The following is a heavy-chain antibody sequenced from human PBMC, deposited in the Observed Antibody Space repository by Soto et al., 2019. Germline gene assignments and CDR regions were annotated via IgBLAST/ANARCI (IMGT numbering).Heavy chain of an antibody. D-gene: IGHD6-13*01. CDR3: ARAETSGIHYFDY. Sequence: PGGSLRLSCAASGFTFSSYSMNWVRQAPGKGLEWVSSISSSSSYIYYADSVKGRFTISRDNAKISLRLKSVTAADTAVYYCARAETSGIHYFDYWGQGSLVTVSS. J-gene: IGHJ4*02. CDR1: GFTFSSYS. CDR2: ISSSSSYI. V-gene: IGHV3-21*04.